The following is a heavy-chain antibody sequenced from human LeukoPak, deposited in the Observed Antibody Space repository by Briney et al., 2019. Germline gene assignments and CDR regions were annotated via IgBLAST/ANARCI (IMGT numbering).Heavy chain of an antibody. CDR2: INHSGST. D-gene: IGHD3-22*01. CDR3: ARKTMIVVVNWFDP. CDR1: GGSFSGYY. V-gene: IGHV4-34*01. J-gene: IGHJ5*02. Sequence: SETPSLTCAVYGGSFSGYYWSWIRQPPGKGLEWIGEINHSGSTNYNPSLKSRVTISVDTSKNQFSLKLSSVTAADTAVYYCARKTMIVVVNWFDPWGQGTLVTVSS.